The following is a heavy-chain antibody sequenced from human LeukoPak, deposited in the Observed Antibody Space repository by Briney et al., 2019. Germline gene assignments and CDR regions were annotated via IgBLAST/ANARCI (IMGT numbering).Heavy chain of an antibody. D-gene: IGHD1-7*01. CDR1: GVTFSSYW. J-gene: IGHJ4*02. Sequence: GGSLTLTCEASGVTFSSYWMSWVRQPPGKGLEWVAQIKQDGSENYNVDSVRGRFTISRDNAKISLDLQVISLGDEDTAVYFCARFGVTATLDYWSQGTLVTVSS. CDR3: ARFGVTATLDY. V-gene: IGHV3-7*01. CDR2: IKQDGSEN.